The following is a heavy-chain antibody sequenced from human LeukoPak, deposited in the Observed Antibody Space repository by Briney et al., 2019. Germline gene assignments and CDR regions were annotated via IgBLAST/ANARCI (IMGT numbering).Heavy chain of an antibody. Sequence: PGGSLRLSCAASGFTFSNYAMTWVRQAPGKGLEWVSSISNSADVRYHADTVKGRFTISRDNSKNTLYLQMNSLRAGDTAVYYCGRAFRTPSWFIGYWGQGALVTVSS. CDR2: ISNSADVR. D-gene: IGHD3-10*01. V-gene: IGHV3-23*01. CDR3: GRAFRTPSWFIGY. CDR1: GFTFSNYA. J-gene: IGHJ4*02.